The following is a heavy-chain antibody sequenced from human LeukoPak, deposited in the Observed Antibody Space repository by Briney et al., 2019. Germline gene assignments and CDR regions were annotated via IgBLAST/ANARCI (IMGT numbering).Heavy chain of an antibody. Sequence: SQTLSLTCTVSVGSLSSGGYYWSWIRQHPGKGLEWIGYIYYSGSTYYNPSLKSRVTISVDTSKNQFSLKLSSVTAADTAVYYCARLARLQTFDPWGQGTLVTVSS. CDR2: IYYSGST. D-gene: IGHD5-24*01. V-gene: IGHV4-31*03. J-gene: IGHJ5*02. CDR1: VGSLSSGGYY. CDR3: ARLARLQTFDP.